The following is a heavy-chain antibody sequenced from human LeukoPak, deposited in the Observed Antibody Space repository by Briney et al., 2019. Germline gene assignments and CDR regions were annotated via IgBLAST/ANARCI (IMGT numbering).Heavy chain of an antibody. CDR3: AKDLHGSGRHGMDV. V-gene: IGHV3-30*18. J-gene: IGHJ6*02. CDR2: ISYDGSNK. D-gene: IGHD3-10*01. Sequence: PGGSLRLSCAASGFTFSSYVMHWVRQAPGKGLEWVAVISYDGSNKYYADSVKGRFTISRDNSKNTLYLQMNSLRAEDRAVYYCAKDLHGSGRHGMDVWGQGTTVTVSS. CDR1: GFTFSSYV.